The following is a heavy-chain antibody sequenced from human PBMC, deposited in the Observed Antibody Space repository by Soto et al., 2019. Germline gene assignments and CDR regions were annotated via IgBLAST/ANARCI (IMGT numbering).Heavy chain of an antibody. CDR1: GFTFTSSA. Sequence: SVKVSCKASGFTFTSSAMQWVRQARGQRLEWIGWIVVGSGNTNYAQKFQERVTITRDMSTSTAYMELSSLRSEDTAVYYCADPGGIQLWFEYAFDIWGQGTMVTVSS. CDR2: IVVGSGNT. J-gene: IGHJ3*02. V-gene: IGHV1-58*02. CDR3: ADPGGIQLWFEYAFDI. D-gene: IGHD5-18*01.